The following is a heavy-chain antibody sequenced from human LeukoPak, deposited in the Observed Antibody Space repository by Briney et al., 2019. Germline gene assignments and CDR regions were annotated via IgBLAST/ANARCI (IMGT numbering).Heavy chain of an antibody. Sequence: GGSLRLSCAASGFTVSSNYMGWVRQAPGKGLEWVSVIYSGGSTYYADSVKGRFTISRDNSKNTLYLQMNSLRAEDTAVYYCARDTGSSGWHNFDYWGQGTLVTVSS. D-gene: IGHD6-19*01. CDR1: GFTVSSNY. CDR2: IYSGGST. V-gene: IGHV3-53*01. CDR3: ARDTGSSGWHNFDY. J-gene: IGHJ4*02.